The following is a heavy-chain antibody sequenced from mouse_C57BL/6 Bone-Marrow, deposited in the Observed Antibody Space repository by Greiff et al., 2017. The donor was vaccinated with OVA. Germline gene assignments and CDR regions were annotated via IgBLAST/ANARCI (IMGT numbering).Heavy chain of an antibody. CDR1: GYTFTSYT. V-gene: IGHV1-4*01. J-gene: IGHJ4*01. CDR3: ARLYDYDDGYAMDY. D-gene: IGHD2-4*01. Sequence: VQLQQSGAELARPGASVKMSCKASGYTFTSYTMHWVKQRPGQGLEWIGYINPSSGYTKYNQQFKDKATLTADKSSSTAYMQLSSLTSEDSAVYYCARLYDYDDGYAMDYWGQGTSVTVSS. CDR2: INPSSGYT.